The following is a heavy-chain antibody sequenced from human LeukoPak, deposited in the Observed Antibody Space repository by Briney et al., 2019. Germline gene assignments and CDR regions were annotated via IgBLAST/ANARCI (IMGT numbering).Heavy chain of an antibody. Sequence: KAGGSLRLSCVASGFTFSSYSMNWVRQAPGKGLEWVSSISSSSSYIYYADSVKGRFTISRDNAKNSLYLQMNSLRAEDTAVYYCAREDVTIFGVALYGMDVWGQGTTVTVSS. D-gene: IGHD3-3*01. J-gene: IGHJ6*02. CDR1: GFTFSSYS. CDR3: AREDVTIFGVALYGMDV. V-gene: IGHV3-21*01. CDR2: ISSSSSYI.